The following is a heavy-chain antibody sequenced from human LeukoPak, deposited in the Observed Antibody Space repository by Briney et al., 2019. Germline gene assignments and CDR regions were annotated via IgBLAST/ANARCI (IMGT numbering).Heavy chain of an antibody. J-gene: IGHJ4*02. Sequence: TETLSLTCTVSGGSISSGDYYWGWIRQPPGKGLEWIGSIYHSGTTYYSPSLKSRVTISVDTSKNQFSLQQTSVTAADTAVYYCARVAYADASRIDYWGQGTLVTVSS. V-gene: IGHV4-39*07. CDR3: ARVAYADASRIDY. D-gene: IGHD1-14*01. CDR1: GGSISSGDYY. CDR2: IYHSGTT.